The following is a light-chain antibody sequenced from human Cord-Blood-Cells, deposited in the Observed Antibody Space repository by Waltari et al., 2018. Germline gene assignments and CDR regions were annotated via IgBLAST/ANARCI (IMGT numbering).Light chain of an antibody. V-gene: IGKV3-15*01. Sequence: EIVMTQSPATLSVSPGERATLSGRASQSVSSNLAWDQQKPGQAPRLLIYGASTRATGIPARFSGSGSGTEFTLTISSLQSEDFAVYYCQQYNNWPYTFGQGTKLEIK. CDR1: QSVSSN. CDR3: QQYNNWPYT. CDR2: GAS. J-gene: IGKJ2*01.